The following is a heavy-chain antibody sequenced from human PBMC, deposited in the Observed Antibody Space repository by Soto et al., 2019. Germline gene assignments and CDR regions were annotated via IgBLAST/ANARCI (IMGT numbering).Heavy chain of an antibody. CDR1: GFTFSSYA. CDR3: AKTRTGTTGEDFDY. J-gene: IGHJ4*02. CDR2: ISGSGGST. V-gene: IGHV3-23*01. D-gene: IGHD1-1*01. Sequence: GGSLRLSCAASGFTFSSYAMSWVRQAPGKGLEWVSAISGSGGSTYYADSVKGRFTISRDNSKNTLYLQMNSLRAEDTSVYYCAKTRTGTTGEDFDYWGQGTLVTVSS.